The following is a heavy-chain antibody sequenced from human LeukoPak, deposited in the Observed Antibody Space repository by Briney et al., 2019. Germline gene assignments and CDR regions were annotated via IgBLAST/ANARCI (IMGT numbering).Heavy chain of an antibody. D-gene: IGHD3-10*01. Sequence: SGTLSLTCNVSGGSISRHYWTWIRQPPGKGLEWIGNILYSGKTHYNPSLKSRVTISVDTSKNQFSLKLSSVTAADTAVYYCARTSSQRFGESPFDYWGQGTLVTVSS. CDR3: ARTSSQRFGESPFDY. CDR2: ILYSGKT. V-gene: IGHV4-59*11. J-gene: IGHJ4*02. CDR1: GGSISRHY.